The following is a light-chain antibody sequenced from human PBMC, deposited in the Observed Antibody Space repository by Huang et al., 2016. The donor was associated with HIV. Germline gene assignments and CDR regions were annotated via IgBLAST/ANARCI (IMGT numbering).Light chain of an antibody. J-gene: IGKJ2*01. V-gene: IGKV1-NL1*01. CDR2: AAS. CDR1: PGIANS. CDR3: QHYYSTPPA. Sequence: DIQMTQSPSSMSASIGDRVTITCRASPGIANSVAWYQQRPGKAPKLLLYAASRLLSGVPSRFSGSGSGTDYTLTISSLQPEDFATYYCQHYYSTPPAFGQGTKLEIK.